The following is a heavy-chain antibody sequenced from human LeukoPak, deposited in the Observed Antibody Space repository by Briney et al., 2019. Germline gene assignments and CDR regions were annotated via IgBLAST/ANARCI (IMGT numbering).Heavy chain of an antibody. CDR2: INPNSGGT. D-gene: IGHD3-16*02. J-gene: IGHJ4*02. CDR1: GYTFTGYY. CDR3: ARGGIMITFGGVISY. Sequence: ASVKVCCKASGYTFTGYYMHWVRQAPGQGLEWMGWINPNSGGTNYAQKFQGRVTMTRDTSISTAYMELSRLRSDDTAVYYCARGGIMITFGGVISYWGQGTLVTVSS. V-gene: IGHV1-2*02.